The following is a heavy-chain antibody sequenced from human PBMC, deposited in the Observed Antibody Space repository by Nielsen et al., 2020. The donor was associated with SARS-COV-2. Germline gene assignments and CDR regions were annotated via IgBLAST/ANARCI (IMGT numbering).Heavy chain of an antibody. CDR1: GFTFSSYG. J-gene: IGHJ6*02. CDR2: IWYDGSNK. Sequence: GESLKISCAASGFTFSSYGMHWVRQAPGKGLEWVAVIWYDGSNKYYADSVKGRFTISRDNSKNTLYLQMNSLRAEDTAVYYCASLVDTAMVNPLYGMDVWGQGTTVTVSS. D-gene: IGHD5-18*01. V-gene: IGHV3-33*01. CDR3: ASLVDTAMVNPLYGMDV.